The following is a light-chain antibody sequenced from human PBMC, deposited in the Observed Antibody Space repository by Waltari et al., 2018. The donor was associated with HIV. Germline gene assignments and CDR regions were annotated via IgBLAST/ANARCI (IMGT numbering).Light chain of an antibody. V-gene: IGLV2-14*01. CDR1: SRDVGNYNY. Sequence: QSALTQPASVSGSPGQSITISCTGTSRDVGNYNYVSWYQQHPRNAPKAMSYEVSSRPSGVSTLFSGSQSGNTASLTISGLQAEDEDDYYCRSYTSSSTVVFGGGTKLTVL. CDR3: RSYTSSSTVV. J-gene: IGLJ2*01. CDR2: EVS.